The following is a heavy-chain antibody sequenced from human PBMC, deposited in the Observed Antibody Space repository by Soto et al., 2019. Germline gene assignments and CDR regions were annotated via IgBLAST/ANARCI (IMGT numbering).Heavy chain of an antibody. CDR1: GFSFTGYY. V-gene: IGHV1-2*02. CDR3: ARDTRGTRGFDEMDF. J-gene: IGHJ6*02. Sequence: ASVKVSCKASGFSFTGYYIHWLRQAPGQGLEWMGWINAHSGGTEYAQKFQGRVTLTRDTSLDIVHMDLSGLTSDDAAVYYCARDTRGTRGFDEMDFWGQGTTVTVSS. CDR2: INAHSGGT. D-gene: IGHD2-2*01.